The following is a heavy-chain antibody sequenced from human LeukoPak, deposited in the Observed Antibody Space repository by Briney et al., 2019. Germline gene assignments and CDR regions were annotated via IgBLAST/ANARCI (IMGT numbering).Heavy chain of an antibody. J-gene: IGHJ4*02. CDR3: ARTQSQSGSYRYYFGY. Sequence: SETLPLTCTVSGASVGSAGYHWSWIRQPPGGGLEWVGYIYYISNTNYNPSLKSRVTMSVDPPKNQFSLKLNSVTAADTAVYYCARTQSQSGSYRYYFGYWGQGTLVTVSS. CDR2: IYYISNT. CDR1: GASVGSAGYH. D-gene: IGHD1-26*01. V-gene: IGHV4-61*08.